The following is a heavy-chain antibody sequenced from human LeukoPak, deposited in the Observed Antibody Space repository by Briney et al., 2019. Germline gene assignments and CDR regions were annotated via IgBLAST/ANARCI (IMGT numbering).Heavy chain of an antibody. Sequence: SETLSLTCTVSGGSISSGGYYWSWIRQHPGKGLEWIGYIYYSGSTYYNPSLKSRVTISVDTSKNQLSLKLSSVTAADTAVYYCASSIISNVLLWFGERNYYGMDVWGQGTTVTVSS. CDR3: ASSIISNVLLWFGERNYYGMDV. V-gene: IGHV4-31*03. CDR1: GGSISSGGYY. CDR2: IYYSGST. D-gene: IGHD3-10*01. J-gene: IGHJ6*02.